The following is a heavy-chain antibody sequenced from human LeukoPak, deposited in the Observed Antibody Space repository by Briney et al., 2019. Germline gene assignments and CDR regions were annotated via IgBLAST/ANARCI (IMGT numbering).Heavy chain of an antibody. CDR1: GYTFTNFG. CDR2: ISAYNGNT. V-gene: IGHV1-18*01. Sequence: GASVKVSCRASGYTFTNFGISWVRQAPGQGLEWIAWISAYNGNTNYAQKLQGRVTMTTDTSTSTAYMELRSLRSDDTAVYYCASFRAQYSGSYTPISHFDYWGQGTLVTVSS. D-gene: IGHD1-26*01. CDR3: ASFRAQYSGSYTPISHFDY. J-gene: IGHJ4*02.